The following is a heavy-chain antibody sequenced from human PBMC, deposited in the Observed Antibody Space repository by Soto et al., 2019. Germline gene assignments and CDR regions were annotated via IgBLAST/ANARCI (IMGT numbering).Heavy chain of an antibody. Sequence: ASVKVSCKASGYTFTSYDINWVRQATGQGLEWMGWMNPNSGNTGYAQKFQGRVTMTRNTSISTAYMELSSLRSEDTAVYYCARARGGYCSSTSCYVHYYYYMDVWGKGTTVTVSS. CDR2: MNPNSGNT. V-gene: IGHV1-8*01. CDR3: ARARGGYCSSTSCYVHYYYYMDV. D-gene: IGHD2-2*01. J-gene: IGHJ6*03. CDR1: GYTFTSYD.